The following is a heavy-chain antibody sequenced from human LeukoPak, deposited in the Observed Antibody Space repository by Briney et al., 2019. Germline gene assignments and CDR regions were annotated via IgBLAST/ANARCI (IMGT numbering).Heavy chain of an antibody. CDR3: VKSPGYNYGSSVYFDY. J-gene: IGHJ4*02. V-gene: IGHV3-9*01. CDR2: ISWNSGSI. CDR1: GFTFSSNG. D-gene: IGHD3-10*01. Sequence: QPGRSLRLSCAASGFTFSSNGIHWVRQAPGKGLEWVSHISWNSGSITYAESVKGRFTISRDNAKNSLYLQMNSLRAEDTALYYCVKSPGYNYGSSVYFDYWGQGTLVTVSS.